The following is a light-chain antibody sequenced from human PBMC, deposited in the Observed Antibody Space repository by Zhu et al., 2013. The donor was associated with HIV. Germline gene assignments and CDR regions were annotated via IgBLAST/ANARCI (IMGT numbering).Light chain of an antibody. CDR1: QGITSN. J-gene: IGKJ3*01. V-gene: IGKV1-9*01. Sequence: IQLTQSPSSLSASVGDRVTITCRASQGITSNLAWYQQKPGKAPKLLIYAASTLQSGVPSRFSGSGSGTDFTLTISSLQSEDFATYYCQQLSSYPLTFGPGT. CDR2: AAS. CDR3: QQLSSYPLT.